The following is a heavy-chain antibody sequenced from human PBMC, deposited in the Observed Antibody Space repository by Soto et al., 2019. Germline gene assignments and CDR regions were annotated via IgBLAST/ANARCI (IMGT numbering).Heavy chain of an antibody. J-gene: IGHJ3*02. CDR3: ERRGYFSGRSRDDAFDI. Sequence: ASVKVSCKASGYTFTGYYMHWVRQAPGQGLEWMGWINPNSGGTNYAQKFQGWVTMTRDTSISTAYMELSRLRSDDTAVYYCERRGYFSGRSRDDAFDIWCQAIMVTVS. CDR1: GYTFTGYY. CDR2: INPNSGGT. V-gene: IGHV1-2*04. D-gene: IGHD2-15*01.